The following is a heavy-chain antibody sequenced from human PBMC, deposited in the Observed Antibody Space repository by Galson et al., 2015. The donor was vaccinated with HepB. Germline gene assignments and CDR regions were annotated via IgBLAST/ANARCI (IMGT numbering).Heavy chain of an antibody. CDR3: AKRGHSSSWYVYYYGMDV. D-gene: IGHD6-13*01. CDR2: ISGSGGST. J-gene: IGHJ6*02. Sequence: SLRLSCAASGFTFSSYAMSWVRQAPGKGLEWVSAISGSGGSTYYADSVKGRFTISRDNSKNTLYLQMNSLRAEDTAVYYCAKRGHSSSWYVYYYGMDVWGPGTTVTVSS. CDR1: GFTFSSYA. V-gene: IGHV3-23*01.